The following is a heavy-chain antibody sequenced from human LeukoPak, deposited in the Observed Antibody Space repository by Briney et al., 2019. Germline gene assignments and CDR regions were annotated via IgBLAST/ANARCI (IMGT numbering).Heavy chain of an antibody. CDR2: IKQDGSEK. CDR1: GFTVGYYW. D-gene: IGHD6-19*01. Sequence: ASMILSCAAAGFTVGYYWMSCVRQAPGEGLEWVANIKQDGSEKLYLDSLKGRFTISRDNAKNSLYLQMNSLRAEDTAVYYCARIGGSVDIGWFFDCWGQGTLVTVSS. CDR3: ARIGGSVDIGWFFDC. J-gene: IGHJ4*02. V-gene: IGHV3-7*01.